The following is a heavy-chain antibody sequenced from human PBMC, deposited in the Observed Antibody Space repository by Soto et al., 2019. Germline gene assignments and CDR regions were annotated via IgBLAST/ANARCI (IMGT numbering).Heavy chain of an antibody. CDR1: GGTFNTYT. D-gene: IGHD2-8*01. J-gene: IGHJ4*02. V-gene: IGHV1-69*02. Sequence: QVQLVQSGAEVKKPGSSVKVSCRTSGGTFNTYTVSWVRQAPGEGLEGMGRITPIIDIPTYAQNFQCRVSTSSDKSTITPYMQLTNLRFEDTAMYFCARSNPHDVYFDSWGQGTLVTVSS. CDR2: ITPIIDIP. CDR3: ARSNPHDVYFDS.